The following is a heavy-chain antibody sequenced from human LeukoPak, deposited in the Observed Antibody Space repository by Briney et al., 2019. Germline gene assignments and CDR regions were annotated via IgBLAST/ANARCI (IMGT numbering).Heavy chain of an antibody. J-gene: IGHJ4*02. Sequence: GGSLRLSCAASGFTFSSYAMSWVRQAPGKGLEWVSAISGSGGSTYYADSVKGRFTISRDNSKNTLYLQMNSLRAEDTAVYYCARDWYSGSYKTGVFDYWGQGTLVTVSS. D-gene: IGHD1-26*01. CDR2: ISGSGGST. V-gene: IGHV3-23*01. CDR3: ARDWYSGSYKTGVFDY. CDR1: GFTFSSYA.